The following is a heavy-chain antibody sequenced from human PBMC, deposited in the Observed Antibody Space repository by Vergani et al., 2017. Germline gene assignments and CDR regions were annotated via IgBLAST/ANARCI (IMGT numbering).Heavy chain of an antibody. CDR3: ARGVYNWNAHNWFDP. Sequence: QVQLQESGPGLVKPSQTLSLTCTVSGGSISSGSYYWSWIRQPAGKGLEWIGRIYTSGSTNYNPSLKSRVTISVDTSKNQFSLKLSSVTAADTAVYYCARGVYNWNAHNWFDPWGQGTLVTVSS. J-gene: IGHJ5*02. D-gene: IGHD1-20*01. CDR1: GGSISSGSYY. V-gene: IGHV4-61*02. CDR2: IYTSGST.